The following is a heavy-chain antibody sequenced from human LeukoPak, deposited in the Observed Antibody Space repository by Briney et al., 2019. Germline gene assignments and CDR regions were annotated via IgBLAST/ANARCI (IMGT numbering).Heavy chain of an antibody. J-gene: IGHJ5*02. CDR3: ARALGSSGYGWFDP. D-gene: IGHD3-22*01. CDR1: GGSISSGGYY. CDR2: IYYSGST. V-gene: IGHV4-31*03. Sequence: KTSETLSLTCTVSGGSISSGGYYCSWIRQHPGEGLEWIGNIYYSGSTYYNPSLKSRLTISVDTSKNQFSLKLSSVTAADTAVYYCARALGSSGYGWFDPWGQGTLVTVSS.